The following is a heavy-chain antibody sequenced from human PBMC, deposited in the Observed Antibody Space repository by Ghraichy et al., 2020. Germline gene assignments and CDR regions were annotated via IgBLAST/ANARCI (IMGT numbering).Heavy chain of an antibody. CDR2: TYYRSKWYY. Sequence: QTLSLTCAISGDRVSSNSAAWDWIRQSPSRGLEWLGRTYYRSKWYYDYAVSVKSRITINPDTSKNQFSLQLNSVTPDDTAMYYCARAKGYFDLWGRGTLVTVSS. CDR3: ARAKGYFDL. CDR1: GDRVSSNSAA. J-gene: IGHJ2*01. V-gene: IGHV6-1*01.